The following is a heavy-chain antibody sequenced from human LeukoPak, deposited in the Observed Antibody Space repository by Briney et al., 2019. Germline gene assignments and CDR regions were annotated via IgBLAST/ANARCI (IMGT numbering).Heavy chain of an antibody. J-gene: IGHJ3*02. D-gene: IGHD3-3*01. CDR2: INPNSGGT. Sequence: ASVKVSCKASGYTFTGYYMHWVRQAPGQGLEWMGWINPNSGGTNYAQNFQGRVTMTRDTSISTAYMELSRLRSEDTAVYYCARPEDGSGYKTIDAFDIWGQGTMVTVSS. CDR1: GYTFTGYY. V-gene: IGHV1-2*02. CDR3: ARPEDGSGYKTIDAFDI.